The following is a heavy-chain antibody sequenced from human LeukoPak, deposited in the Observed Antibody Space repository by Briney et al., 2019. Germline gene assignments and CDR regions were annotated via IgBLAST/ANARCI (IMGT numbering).Heavy chain of an antibody. Sequence: GESLKISCKGSGYSFTSYWIGWVRQMPGKGLEWMGTIYPGDSDTRYSPSFQGQVTISADKSISTAYLQWSSLKASDTAMYYCAREGRAIFGVVIRFDAFDIWGQGTMVTVSS. CDR2: IYPGDSDT. J-gene: IGHJ3*02. D-gene: IGHD3-3*01. CDR1: GYSFTSYW. V-gene: IGHV5-51*01. CDR3: AREGRAIFGVVIRFDAFDI.